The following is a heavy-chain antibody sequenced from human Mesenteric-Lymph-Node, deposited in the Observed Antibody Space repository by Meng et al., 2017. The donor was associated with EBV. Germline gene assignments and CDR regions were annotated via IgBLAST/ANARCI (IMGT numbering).Heavy chain of an antibody. CDR2: INTYGSST. J-gene: IGHJ5*02. V-gene: IGHV3-74*01. Sequence: EVHLGESWGGLVQLGGSPSFSCDASGFTFSYYWMHWVRQAPGKGLVWVSRINTYGSSTSYADSVQGRFTISRDNAKGTLYLQMNSLRAEDTAVYYCASDRWEREGWFDRWGPGTLVTVSS. CDR1: GFTFSYYW. D-gene: IGHD1-26*01. CDR3: ASDRWEREGWFDR.